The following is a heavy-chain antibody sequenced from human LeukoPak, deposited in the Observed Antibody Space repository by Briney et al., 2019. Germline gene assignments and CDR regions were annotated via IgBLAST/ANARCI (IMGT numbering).Heavy chain of an antibody. V-gene: IGHV4-39*01. D-gene: IGHD5-18*01. CDR1: GGSISSSSYY. Sequence: PSETLSLTCTVSGGSISSSSYYWGWIRQPPGKGLEWIRSIYYSGSTYYNPSLKSRVTISVDTSKNQFSLKLSSVTAADTAVYYCATLDQGYSYGYFVNWFDPWGQGTLVTVSS. CDR2: IYYSGST. J-gene: IGHJ5*02. CDR3: ATLDQGYSYGYFVNWFDP.